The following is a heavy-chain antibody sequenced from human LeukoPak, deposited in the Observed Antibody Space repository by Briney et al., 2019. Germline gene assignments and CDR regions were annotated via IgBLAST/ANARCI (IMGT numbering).Heavy chain of an antibody. J-gene: IGHJ4*02. Sequence: PGGSLRLSCAASGFTFSSYSMNWVRQAPGKGLEWVSYISSSSSTIYYADSVKGRFTISRDNAKNSLYLQMNGLRAEDTAVYYCESYDSSAMGYWGQGTLVTVSS. D-gene: IGHD3-22*01. CDR3: ESYDSSAMGY. CDR1: GFTFSSYS. V-gene: IGHV3-48*04. CDR2: ISSSSSTI.